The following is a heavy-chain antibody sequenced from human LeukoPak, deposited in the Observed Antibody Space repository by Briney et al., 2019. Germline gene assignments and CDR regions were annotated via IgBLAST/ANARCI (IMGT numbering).Heavy chain of an antibody. CDR1: GFTFSIYW. J-gene: IGHJ4*02. D-gene: IGHD1-7*01. CDR2: INSAGIST. CDR3: ARVLVAGTGWFDY. V-gene: IGHV3-74*01. Sequence: GGSLRLSCTASGFTFSIYWMHWVRQAPGKGLVWVSRINSAGISTDYADSVKGRFTISRDNAKNTLYMQMNSLRAEDTAVYYCARVLVAGTGWFDYWGQGTLVSVSS.